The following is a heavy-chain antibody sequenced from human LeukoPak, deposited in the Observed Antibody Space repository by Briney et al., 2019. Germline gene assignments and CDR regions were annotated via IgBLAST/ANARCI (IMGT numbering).Heavy chain of an antibody. D-gene: IGHD6-19*01. J-gene: IGHJ5*02. Sequence: SVKVSCKASGGTFSSYAISWVRQAPGQGLEWMGGIIPIFGTANYAQKFQGRVTITTDESTSTAYMELSSLRSEDTAVYYCAKGAKWAVPGSCLDPWGRGPLVTVS. CDR3: AKGAKWAVPGSCLDP. CDR1: GGTFSSYA. V-gene: IGHV1-69*05. CDR2: IIPIFGTA.